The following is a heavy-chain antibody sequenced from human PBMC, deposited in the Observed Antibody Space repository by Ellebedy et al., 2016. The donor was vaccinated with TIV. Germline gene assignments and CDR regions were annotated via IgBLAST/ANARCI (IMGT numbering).Heavy chain of an antibody. J-gene: IGHJ4*02. Sequence: GESLKISXAASGFTFSSYTMGWVRQAPGKVLEWVSSISRTNTYIDYADSVKGRFTISRDNARNSLYLQMSSLGAEDTAIYYCARDGPAYCGGDCYAFDCWGQGTLVTVSS. CDR3: ARDGPAYCGGDCYAFDC. V-gene: IGHV3-21*01. CDR2: ISRTNTYI. CDR1: GFTFSSYT. D-gene: IGHD2-21*02.